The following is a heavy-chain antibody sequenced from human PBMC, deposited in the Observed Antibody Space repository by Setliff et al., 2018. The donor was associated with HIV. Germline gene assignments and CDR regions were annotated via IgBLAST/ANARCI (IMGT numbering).Heavy chain of an antibody. CDR2: VSSIGST. CDR3: ARLNQQWLVRDSGSNWFDP. J-gene: IGHJ5*02. CDR1: GISINGYY. Sequence: SETLSLTCSVSGISINGYYWSWIRQSPRTRLEWIGYVSSIGSTNYNPSLKIRVTMSVDTSKNRFSLKLNSVTAADTAVYYCARLNQQWLVRDSGSNWFDPWGQGILVTVSS. D-gene: IGHD6-19*01. V-gene: IGHV4-59*08.